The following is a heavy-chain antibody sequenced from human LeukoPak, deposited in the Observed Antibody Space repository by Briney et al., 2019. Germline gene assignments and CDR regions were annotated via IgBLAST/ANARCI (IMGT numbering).Heavy chain of an antibody. D-gene: IGHD4-23*01. CDR3: AKDGAIFFTTVVTDDAFDI. CDR1: GFTFSTYT. V-gene: IGHV3-21*01. Sequence: GGSLRLSCVASGFTFSTYTIGWLRQAPGKGLEWVASISSSSTYIYYADSVKGRFTTSRDNAKNSLSLQMSSLRAEDTAVYYCAKDGAIFFTTVVTDDAFDIWGQGTMVTVSS. J-gene: IGHJ3*02. CDR2: ISSSSTYI.